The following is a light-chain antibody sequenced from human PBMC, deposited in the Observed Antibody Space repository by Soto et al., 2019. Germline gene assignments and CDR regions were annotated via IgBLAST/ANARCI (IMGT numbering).Light chain of an antibody. CDR2: DVS. J-gene: IGKJ2*01. CDR1: QSIDGW. Sequence: DIQMTQSPSTLSASVGDRVTITCRASQSIDGWLAWYQQKPGKAPRLLIFDVSSLESGVPSRFSGSGSGTEFTLTISSLQPDDFATYYCLQYDSRYTFGQGTKVDIK. CDR3: LQYDSRYT. V-gene: IGKV1-5*01.